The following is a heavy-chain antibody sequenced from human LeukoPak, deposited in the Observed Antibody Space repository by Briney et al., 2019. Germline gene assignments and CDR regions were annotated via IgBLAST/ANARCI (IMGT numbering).Heavy chain of an antibody. Sequence: GASVKVSCKASGYTFTGYYMHWVRQAPGQGLEWMGWINPNSGGTNYAQKFQGRVTMTRDTSISTAYMELSRLRSDDTAVYYCARGGRITMIVVVIADYWGQGTLVTVSS. CDR1: GYTFTGYY. CDR2: INPNSGGT. J-gene: IGHJ4*02. CDR3: ARGGRITMIVVVIADY. V-gene: IGHV1-2*02. D-gene: IGHD3-22*01.